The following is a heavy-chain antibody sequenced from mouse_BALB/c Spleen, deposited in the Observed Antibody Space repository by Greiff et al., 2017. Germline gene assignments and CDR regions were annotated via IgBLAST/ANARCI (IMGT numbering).Heavy chain of an antibody. CDR1: GFSLTGYG. CDR2: IWGDGST. J-gene: IGHJ2*01. CDR3: ARVGTGLLYYFDY. V-gene: IGHV2-6-7*01. Sequence: VQRVESGPGLVAPSQSLSITCTVSGFSLTGYGVNWVRQPPGKGLEWLGMIWGDGSTDYNSALKSRLSISKDNSKSQVFLKMNSLQTDDTARYYCARVGTGLLYYFDYWGQGTTLTVSS. D-gene: IGHD4-1*01.